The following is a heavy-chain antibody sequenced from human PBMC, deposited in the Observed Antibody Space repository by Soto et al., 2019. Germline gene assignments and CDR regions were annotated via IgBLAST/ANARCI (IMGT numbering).Heavy chain of an antibody. D-gene: IGHD2-21*02. V-gene: IGHV5-51*01. J-gene: IGHJ5*02. CDR3: ARDLDSGGNSELFAP. CDR1: GYSFTNYW. Sequence: PGESLKISCKDSGYSFTNYWIAWVRQMPGKGLEWMGIIYPGDSRTVYSPSFQGQVTISVDKSINTAYLQWSSLKASDTAMYYCARDLDSGGNSELFAPWGQGTLVTV. CDR2: IYPGDSRT.